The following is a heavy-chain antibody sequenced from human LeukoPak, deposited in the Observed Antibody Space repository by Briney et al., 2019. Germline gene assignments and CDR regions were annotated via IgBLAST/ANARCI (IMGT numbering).Heavy chain of an antibody. CDR1: GFTFIDYD. CDR2: IGIRGDT. CDR3: ARGGIQVSGIDEFDY. V-gene: IGHV3-13*01. D-gene: IGHD6-19*01. Sequence: GGSLRLSCAASGFTFIDYDMHWVRQVIGKGLEWVSAIGIRGDTHYSGSVKGRFTISRENAESSLHLQMNSLRAEDTAVYYCARGGIQVSGIDEFDYWGQGTLVTVSS. J-gene: IGHJ4*02.